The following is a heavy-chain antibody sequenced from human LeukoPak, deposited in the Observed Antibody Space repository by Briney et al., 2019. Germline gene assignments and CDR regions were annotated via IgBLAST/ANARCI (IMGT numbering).Heavy chain of an antibody. CDR2: ISSSSSYI. V-gene: IGHV3-21*01. Sequence: PGGSLRLSCAASGFTFSSYSMNWVRQAPGKELEWVSSISSSSSYIYYADSVKGRFTISRDNAKNSLYLQMNSLRAEDTAVYYCARDLKPVFGYDSSGYYYVLSYWGQGTLVTVSS. CDR3: ARDLKPVFGYDSSGYYYVLSY. D-gene: IGHD3-22*01. J-gene: IGHJ4*02. CDR1: GFTFSSYS.